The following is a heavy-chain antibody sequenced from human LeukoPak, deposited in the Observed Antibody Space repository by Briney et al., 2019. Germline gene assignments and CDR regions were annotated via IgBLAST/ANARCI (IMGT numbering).Heavy chain of an antibody. D-gene: IGHD6-19*01. J-gene: IGHJ4*02. CDR3: ARDDFPSGIAVGL. CDR2: IYHSGST. CDR1: GGSISSGGYY. Sequence: SETLSLTCTVSGGSISSGGYYWSWIRQPPGKGLEWIGYIYHSGSTYYNPSLKSRVTISVDRSKNQFSLKLSSVTAADTAVYYCARDDFPSGIAVGLWGQGTLVTVSS. V-gene: IGHV4-30-2*01.